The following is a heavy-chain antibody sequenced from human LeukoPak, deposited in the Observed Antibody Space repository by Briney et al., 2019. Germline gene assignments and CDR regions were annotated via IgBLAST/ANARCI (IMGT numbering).Heavy chain of an antibody. J-gene: IGHJ4*02. CDR3: ARRYGCSSTSCYTSALDY. D-gene: IGHD2-2*02. CDR1: GYSFTSYW. V-gene: IGHV5-51*01. CDR2: IYPGDSDT. Sequence: GESLKISCKGSGYSFTSYWIGWVRQMPGKGLEWMGIIYPGDSDTRYSPSFQGQVTISADKSISTAYLQWSSLKASDTAMYYCARRYGCSSTSCYTSALDYWGQGTLVTVSP.